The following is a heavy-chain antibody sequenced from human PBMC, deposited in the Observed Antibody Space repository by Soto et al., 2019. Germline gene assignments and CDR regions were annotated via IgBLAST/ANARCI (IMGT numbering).Heavy chain of an antibody. D-gene: IGHD6-6*01. V-gene: IGHV3-15*01. CDR3: TPDGPDRRSSLWFDP. J-gene: IGHJ5*02. Sequence: EVQLVESGGGLVKTGGSLRLSCAASGFTFSNAWMTWVRQAPGKGLEWVGRIKCKSDGETTDYAAPVKGRFTISRGDSRNPLYLPMNSLNTEDTAGYYCTPDGPDRRSSLWFDPWGQGTLVTVSS. CDR1: GFTFSNAW. CDR2: IKCKSDGETT.